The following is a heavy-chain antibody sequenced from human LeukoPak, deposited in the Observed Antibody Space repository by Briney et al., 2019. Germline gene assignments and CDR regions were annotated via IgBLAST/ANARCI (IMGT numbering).Heavy chain of an antibody. CDR2: IWYDGSKK. J-gene: IGHJ4*02. V-gene: IGHV3-33*06. CDR1: AFTFSNFG. Sequence: TGGSLRLSCAASAFTFSNFGIHWVRQAPGKGLEWVALIWYDGSKKYYADSVEGRFTISRDNSKNTLYLQMHSLRAEDTAVYYCAKDRGGEVATGYWGQGTLVIVSS. CDR3: AKDRGGEVATGY. D-gene: IGHD4-17*01.